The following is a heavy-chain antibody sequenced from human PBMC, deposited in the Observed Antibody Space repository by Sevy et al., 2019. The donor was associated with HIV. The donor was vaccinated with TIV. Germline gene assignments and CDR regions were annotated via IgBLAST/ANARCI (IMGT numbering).Heavy chain of an antibody. Sequence: ASVKVSCKVSRYTLTELSMHWVRQAPGKGLEWMGGFDPEDGETIYAQKFQGRVTMTEDTSTDTAYMELSSLRSEDTAVYYCATGWYCSGGSCYGHNWFDPWGQGTLVTVSS. CDR1: RYTLTELS. J-gene: IGHJ5*02. V-gene: IGHV1-24*01. CDR2: FDPEDGET. CDR3: ATGWYCSGGSCYGHNWFDP. D-gene: IGHD2-15*01.